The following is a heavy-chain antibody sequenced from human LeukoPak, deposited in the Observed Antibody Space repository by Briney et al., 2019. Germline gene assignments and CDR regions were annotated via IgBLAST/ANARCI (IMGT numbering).Heavy chain of an antibody. V-gene: IGHV4-30-4*01. D-gene: IGHD2/OR15-2a*01. CDR3: DRDSVLRLYGMDV. CDR2: IFYSGIT. J-gene: IGHJ6*02. Sequence: SETLSLTCTVSGGSISSGDYYWSWIRQPPGKGLEWIGYIFYSGITYYNPSLKSRITISVDTSKNQFSLKLSFVTAADTAVYYCDRDSVLRLYGMDVWGQGTTVTVSS. CDR1: GGSISSGDYY.